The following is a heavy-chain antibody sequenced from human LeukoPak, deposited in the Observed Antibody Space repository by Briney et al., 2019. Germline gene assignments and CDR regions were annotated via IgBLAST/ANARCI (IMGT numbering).Heavy chain of an antibody. J-gene: IGHJ6*03. CDR3: ARDGGIAAAKDYYYYMDV. CDR2: IWYDGSNK. D-gene: IGHD6-13*01. V-gene: IGHV3-33*08. CDR1: GFTFNTYR. Sequence: GGSLRLSCAASGFTFNTYRMNWVRQAPGKGLEWVAVIWYDGSNKYYADSVKGRFTISRDNSKNTLYLQMNSLRAEDTAVYYCARDGGIAAAKDYYYYMDVWGKGTTVTVSS.